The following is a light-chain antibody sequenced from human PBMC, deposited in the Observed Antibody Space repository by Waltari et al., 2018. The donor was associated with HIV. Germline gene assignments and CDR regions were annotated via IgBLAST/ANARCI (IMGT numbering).Light chain of an antibody. CDR1: QSISDNY. J-gene: IGKJ3*01. V-gene: IGKV3-20*01. CDR3: QQYASSSFS. Sequence: NVLTQSPGILSLSPGEPAILPCRASQSISDNYLAWYQQKTGQAPRLLMYGVSTRATGIPDRFSGSGSGTDFTLTITGLEPEDFAVYFCQQYASSSFSFGPGTKVAIK. CDR2: GVS.